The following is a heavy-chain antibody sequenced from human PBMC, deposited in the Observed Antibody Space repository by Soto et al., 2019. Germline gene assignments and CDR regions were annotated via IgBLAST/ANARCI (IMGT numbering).Heavy chain of an antibody. V-gene: IGHV2-5*02. Sequence: QITLNESGPTVVKPAETLTLTCTFSGFSLTTSGVGVGWIRQSPGKAPEWLALIYWDDDKRYSASLKSRLNITKATSKNQVVLTMASVDPADTATYYCAHRILRTVFGLVTTTTIYFDFWGQGTPVVVSS. D-gene: IGHD3-3*01. CDR2: IYWDDDK. CDR1: GFSLTTSGVG. CDR3: AHRILRTVFGLVTTTTIYFDF. J-gene: IGHJ4*02.